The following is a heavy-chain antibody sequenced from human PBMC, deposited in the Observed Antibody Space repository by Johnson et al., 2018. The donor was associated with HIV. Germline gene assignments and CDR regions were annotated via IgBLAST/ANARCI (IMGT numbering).Heavy chain of an antibody. CDR2: IRYDGSYK. Sequence: QVQLVESGGGVVQPGGSLRLSCAASGFTVSSNYMSWVRQAPGKGLEWVAFIRYDGSYKSYVDSVKGRFIISRDNSKNTLYLQINSLRGEETAVYYCAIDMVRGVTAGGAFDIWGQGTMVTVSS. J-gene: IGHJ3*02. D-gene: IGHD3-10*01. CDR1: GFTVSSNY. CDR3: AIDMVRGVTAGGAFDI. V-gene: IGHV3-30*02.